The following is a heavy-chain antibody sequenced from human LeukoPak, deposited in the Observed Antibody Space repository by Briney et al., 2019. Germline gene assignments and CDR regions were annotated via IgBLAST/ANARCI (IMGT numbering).Heavy chain of an antibody. J-gene: IGHJ4*02. V-gene: IGHV4-59*01. CDR2: IYYSGST. Sequence: SETLSLTCTVSGGSISSYYWSWIRQPPGKGLEWIGYIYYSGSTNYNPSLKSRVTISVDTSKSQFSLKLRSVTAADTAVYYCARGPHSSSWYHFDYWGQGTLVTVSS. CDR3: ARGPHSSSWYHFDY. CDR1: GGSISSYY. D-gene: IGHD6-13*01.